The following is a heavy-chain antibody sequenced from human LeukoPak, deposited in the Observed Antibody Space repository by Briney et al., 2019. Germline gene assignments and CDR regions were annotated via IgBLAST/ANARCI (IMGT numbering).Heavy chain of an antibody. CDR1: GFTFTSST. Sequence: TSVKVSCKASGFTFTSSTMRWVRQARGQRLEWIGWIVVGIGNTHYAQKFQERVTITRDMSTSTAYMELSSLRSEDTAVYYCAAVRSSYYYYGMDVWGQGTTVTVPS. CDR3: AAVRSSYYYYGMDV. CDR2: IVVGIGNT. D-gene: IGHD6-6*01. J-gene: IGHJ6*02. V-gene: IGHV1-58*02.